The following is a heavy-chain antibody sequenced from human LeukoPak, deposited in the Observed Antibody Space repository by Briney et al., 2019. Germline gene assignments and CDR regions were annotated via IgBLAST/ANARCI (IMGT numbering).Heavy chain of an antibody. CDR3: ARPGYCSGGSCSNDAFDI. Sequence: SETLSLTCAVYGGSFSGYYWSWIRQPPGKGLEWIGEINHSGSTSYNPSLKSRVTISVDTSKNQFSLKLSSVTAADTAVYYCARPGYCSGGSCSNDAFDIWGQGTMVTVSS. CDR1: GGSFSGYY. J-gene: IGHJ3*02. D-gene: IGHD2-15*01. CDR2: INHSGST. V-gene: IGHV4-34*01.